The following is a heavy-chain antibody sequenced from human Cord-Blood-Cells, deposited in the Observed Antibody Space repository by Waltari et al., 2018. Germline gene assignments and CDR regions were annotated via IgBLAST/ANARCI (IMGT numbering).Heavy chain of an antibody. D-gene: IGHD6-13*01. Sequence: PGGSLRLSCAASGFTFSSYWMSWVRQAPGKGLEWVANIKQDGSEKYYVDSVKGRFTISRDNAKNSLYLQMNSLRAEDTAVYYCARARSSSWYGESDYWGQGTLVTVSS. CDR1: GFTFSSYW. CDR2: IKQDGSEK. CDR3: ARARSSSWYGESDY. V-gene: IGHV3-7*04. J-gene: IGHJ4*02.